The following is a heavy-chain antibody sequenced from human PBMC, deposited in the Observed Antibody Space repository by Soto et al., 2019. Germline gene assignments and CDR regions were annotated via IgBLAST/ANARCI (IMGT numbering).Heavy chain of an antibody. Sequence: GGSLRLSCAASGFTFSSYAMHWVRQAPGKGLEWVAVISYDGSNKYYADSVKGRFTISRDNSKNTLYLQMNSLRAEDTAVYYCARDRIAAAGKLSIDWFDPWGQGTLVTVSS. D-gene: IGHD6-13*01. CDR2: ISYDGSNK. CDR1: GFTFSSYA. V-gene: IGHV3-30*14. J-gene: IGHJ5*02. CDR3: ARDRIAAAGKLSIDWFDP.